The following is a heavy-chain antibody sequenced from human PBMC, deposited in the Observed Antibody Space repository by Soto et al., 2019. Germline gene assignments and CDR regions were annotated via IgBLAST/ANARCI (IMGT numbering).Heavy chain of an antibody. CDR1: GFTFSSYG. CDR3: AGLTTDYYYGMDV. Sequence: GGSLRLSCAASGFTFSSYGMHWVRQAPGKGLEWVAVIWYDGSNKYYADSVKGRFTISRDNSKNTLYLQMNSLRAEDTAVYYCAGLTTDYYYGMDVWGQGTTVTVSS. CDR2: IWYDGSNK. D-gene: IGHD1-1*01. V-gene: IGHV3-33*01. J-gene: IGHJ6*02.